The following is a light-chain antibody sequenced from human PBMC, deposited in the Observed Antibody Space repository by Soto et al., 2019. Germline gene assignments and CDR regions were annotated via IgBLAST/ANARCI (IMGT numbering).Light chain of an antibody. V-gene: IGKV3-11*01. CDR3: QQRSNWPT. J-gene: IGKJ3*01. CDR1: QSVSSD. CDR2: DAS. Sequence: EIVLTQSPATLSLSPGVRATLSCRASQSVSSDLAWYQQKPGQAPRLLIYDASNRATGIPARFSGSGSGTDFTLAISSLDPDDFAVYYCQQRSNWPTFGPGTKVDMK.